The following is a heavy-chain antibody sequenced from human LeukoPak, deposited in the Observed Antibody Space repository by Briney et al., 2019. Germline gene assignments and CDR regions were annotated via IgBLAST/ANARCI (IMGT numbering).Heavy chain of an antibody. CDR1: GGTFSSYA. D-gene: IGHD5-18*01. CDR3: ARAPDTAMVYYYYGMDV. V-gene: IGHV1-69*04. J-gene: IGHJ6*02. CDR2: IIPILGIA. Sequence: GASVKVSCKASGGTFSSYAISWVRQAPGQGLEGMGRIIPILGIANYAQKFQGRVTITADKSTSTAYMELSSLRSEDTAVYYCARAPDTAMVYYYYGMDVWGQGTTVTVSS.